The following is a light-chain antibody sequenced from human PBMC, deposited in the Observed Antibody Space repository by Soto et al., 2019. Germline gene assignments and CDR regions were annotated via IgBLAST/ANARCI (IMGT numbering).Light chain of an antibody. CDR3: QQTYNTRT. CDR1: ESVVSNY. Sequence: ENVLTQSPGTLSLSPGERATLSCRATESVVSNYLAWYQLKPGQAPRLLIYDASSRATGIPDRFSGSGSGTDFTLTISSLQPEDFATYYCQQTYNTRTFGQGTKVDIK. CDR2: DAS. J-gene: IGKJ1*01. V-gene: IGKV3-20*01.